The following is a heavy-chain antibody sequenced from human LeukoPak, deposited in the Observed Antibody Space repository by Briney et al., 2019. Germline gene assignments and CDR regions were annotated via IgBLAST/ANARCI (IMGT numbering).Heavy chain of an antibody. CDR3: ARPKYGDPLGY. V-gene: IGHV3-33*01. D-gene: IGHD4-17*01. CDR1: GFRFSDDG. CDR2: IWSDSGNR. Sequence: GGSLRLSCTASGFRFSDDGMQWVRQAPGKGLEWVAVIWSDSGNRYSADSVRGRFTISRDNSKNTLYLQMNSLRAEDTAVYYCARPKYGDPLGYWGQGTLVTVSS. J-gene: IGHJ4*02.